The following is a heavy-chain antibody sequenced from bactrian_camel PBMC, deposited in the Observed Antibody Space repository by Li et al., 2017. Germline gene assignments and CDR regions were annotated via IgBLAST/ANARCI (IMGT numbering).Heavy chain of an antibody. J-gene: IGHJ4*01. CDR2: IDSDGST. CDR3: AATLARHVGFRVSCWTTEFPDPNEYTW. D-gene: IGHD5*01. CDR1: GYTYSSYC. V-gene: IGHV3S55*01. Sequence: HVQLVESGGGSVQAGGSLRLSCAASGYTYSSYCMGWFRQAPGKEREGVAAIDSDGSTYYSDSVRGRFTVSQADAKNSLFLQMNTLEPEDTAMYYCAATLARHVGFRVSCWTTEFPDPNEYTWWGQGTQVTVS.